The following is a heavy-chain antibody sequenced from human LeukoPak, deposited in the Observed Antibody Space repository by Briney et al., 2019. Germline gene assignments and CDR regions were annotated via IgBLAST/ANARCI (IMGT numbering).Heavy chain of an antibody. CDR1: GGSISSSNW. V-gene: IGHV4-4*02. CDR3: ARWGCYSSSWYCSWFDP. D-gene: IGHD6-13*01. Sequence: SGTLSLTCAVSGGSISSSNWWSWVRQPPGKGLEWIGEIYHSGSTNYNPSLKSRVTISVDKSKTQFSLKLSSVTAADTAVYYCARWGCYSSSWYCSWFDPWGQGTLVTVSS. CDR2: IYHSGST. J-gene: IGHJ5*02.